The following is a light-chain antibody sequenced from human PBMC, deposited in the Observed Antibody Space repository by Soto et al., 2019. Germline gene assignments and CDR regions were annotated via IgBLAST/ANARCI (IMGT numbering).Light chain of an antibody. CDR2: GAS. CDR3: PHYITSRYS. V-gene: IGKV3-15*01. CDR1: QSVSSN. Sequence: IVMTQSPASLAGNPGERATLSCRASQSVSSNLAWYQQKPGQAPRLLIYGASTRATGIPARFSGSGSGTEFSLTISCRHSEHFAPYYCPHYITSRYSLAQGTKVDIK. J-gene: IGKJ2*03.